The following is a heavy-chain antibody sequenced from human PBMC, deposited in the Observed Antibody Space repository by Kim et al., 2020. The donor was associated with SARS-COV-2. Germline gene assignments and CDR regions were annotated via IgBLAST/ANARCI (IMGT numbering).Heavy chain of an antibody. CDR3: ARMTEVGATKGWDFQH. Sequence: SGPTLVKPTQTLTLTCTFSGFSLSTSGMCVSWIRQPPGKALEWLARIDWDDDKYYSTSLKTRLTISKDTSKNQVVLTMTNMDPVDTATYYCARMTEVGATKGWDFQHWGQGTLVTVSS. CDR2: IDWDDDK. CDR1: GFSLSTSGMC. D-gene: IGHD1-26*01. J-gene: IGHJ1*01. V-gene: IGHV2-70*11.